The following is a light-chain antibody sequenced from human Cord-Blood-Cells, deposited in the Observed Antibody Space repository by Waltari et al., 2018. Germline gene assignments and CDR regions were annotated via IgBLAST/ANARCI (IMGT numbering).Light chain of an antibody. CDR2: AAS. Sequence: DIPLTQFLSYPSKSEGDRVTITCRASQSISSYLNWYQQKPGKAPKLLIYAASNLQSGVPSRFSGSGSGTDFTLTISSLQPEDIATYYCQQSYSTPLTFGGGTKVEIK. V-gene: IGKV1-39*01. J-gene: IGKJ4*01. CDR3: QQSYSTPLT. CDR1: QSISSY.